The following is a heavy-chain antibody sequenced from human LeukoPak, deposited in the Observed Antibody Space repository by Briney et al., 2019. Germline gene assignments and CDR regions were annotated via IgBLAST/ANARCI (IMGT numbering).Heavy chain of an antibody. CDR3: ATVYYDSSGSDSYFDY. CDR1: GFTFSDYY. D-gene: IGHD3-22*01. V-gene: IGHV3-11*04. Sequence: PGGSLRLSCAASGFTFSDYYMSWIRQAPGKGLEWVSYISSSGSTIYYADSVKGRFTISRDNAKNSLYLQMNSLRAEDTAVYYCATVYYDSSGSDSYFDYWGQGTLVTVSS. J-gene: IGHJ4*02. CDR2: ISSSGSTI.